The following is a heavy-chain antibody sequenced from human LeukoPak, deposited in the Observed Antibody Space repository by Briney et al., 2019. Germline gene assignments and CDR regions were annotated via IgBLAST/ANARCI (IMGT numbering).Heavy chain of an antibody. D-gene: IGHD2-2*01. J-gene: IGHJ6*04. CDR3: ARDGDIVVVPAAMRYTAMVDYYYGMDV. CDR2: ISPIIGTA. V-gene: IGHV1-69*13. CDR1: GGTFTSYA. Sequence: ASVKVSCKASGGTFTSYAIGWVRQAPGQGLEWMGGISPIIGTANYAQKFQGRVTITADESTSTAYMELSSLRSEDTAVYYCARDGDIVVVPAAMRYTAMVDYYYGMDVWGKGTTVTVSS.